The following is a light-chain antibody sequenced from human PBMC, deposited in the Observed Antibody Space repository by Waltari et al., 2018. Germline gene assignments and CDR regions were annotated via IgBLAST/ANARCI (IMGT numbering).Light chain of an antibody. Sequence: QSALTQPPSASGSPGQSVTLSCTGTRSDVGGYNYVSCYQQHPGKAPKLMIYEVSKRPSGVPDRFSGSKSGNTASLTVSGLQAEDEADYYCSSYAGSNNLVFGGGTKLTVL. V-gene: IGLV2-8*01. J-gene: IGLJ2*01. CDR3: SSYAGSNNLV. CDR1: RSDVGGYNY. CDR2: EVS.